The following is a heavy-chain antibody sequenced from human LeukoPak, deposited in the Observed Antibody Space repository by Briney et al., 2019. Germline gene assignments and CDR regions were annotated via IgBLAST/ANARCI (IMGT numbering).Heavy chain of an antibody. Sequence: SETLSLTCAVYGGSFSGYYWSWIRQPPGKGLEWIGEINHSGSTNYNPSLKSRVTISVDTSKNQFSLKLSSVTAADTAVYYCARGHGIAVAGISDWFDPWGRGTLVTVSS. D-gene: IGHD6-19*01. CDR1: GGSFSGYY. CDR2: INHSGST. CDR3: ARGHGIAVAGISDWFDP. V-gene: IGHV4-34*01. J-gene: IGHJ5*02.